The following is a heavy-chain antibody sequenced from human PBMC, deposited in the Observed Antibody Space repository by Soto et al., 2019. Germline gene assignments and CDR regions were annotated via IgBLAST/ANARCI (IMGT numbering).Heavy chain of an antibody. Sequence: EVQLLESGGGLVQPGGSLRLSCAASGFTFSSYAMSWVRQAPGKGLEWVSAISGSGGSTYYAYSVKGRFTISRDNYKNKLYLQMNSLRVEETAVYYCAKGLSRIAARIDYWGQGTLVTVSS. CDR1: GFTFSSYA. CDR3: AKGLSRIAARIDY. CDR2: ISGSGGST. V-gene: IGHV3-23*01. J-gene: IGHJ4*02. D-gene: IGHD6-6*01.